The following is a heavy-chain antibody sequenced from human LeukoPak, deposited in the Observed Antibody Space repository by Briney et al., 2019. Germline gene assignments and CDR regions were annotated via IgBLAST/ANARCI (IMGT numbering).Heavy chain of an antibody. CDR3: AKRGVVIRVILVGFHKEAYYFDS. D-gene: IGHD3-22*01. J-gene: IGHJ4*02. CDR2: ISDSGGRT. V-gene: IGHV3-23*01. CDR1: GITLSNYG. Sequence: GGSLRLSCAVSGITLSNYGMSWVRQAPGKGLEWVAGISDSGGRTNYADSVKGRFAISRDNPRNTLYLQMNSLRAEDTAVYFCAKRGVVIRVILVGFHKEAYYFDSWGQGALVTASS.